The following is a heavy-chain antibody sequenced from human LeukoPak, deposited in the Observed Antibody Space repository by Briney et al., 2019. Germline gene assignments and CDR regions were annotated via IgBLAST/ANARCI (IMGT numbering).Heavy chain of an antibody. V-gene: IGHV4-59*08. CDR1: GDSLNSYY. D-gene: IGHD4-11*01. CDR3: ARLLHYWFES. CDR2: IYYRGSA. J-gene: IGHJ5*01. Sequence: PSETLSLTCSVSGDSLNSYYWSWVRQPPGKGLEWLGYIYYRGSANYNPSLKSRVTISIDTSKNQFSLKLTSVTAADTAVYYCARLLHYWFESWGQGTLVTVSS.